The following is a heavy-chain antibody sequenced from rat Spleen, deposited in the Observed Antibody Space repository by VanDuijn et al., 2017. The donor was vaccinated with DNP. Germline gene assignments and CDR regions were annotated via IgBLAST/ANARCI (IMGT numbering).Heavy chain of an antibody. CDR2: INYSGSS. V-gene: IGHV3-1*01. CDR1: GFSITSNY. Sequence: EVQLQESGPGLVKPSQSLSLTCSVTGFSITSNYWAWIRKLPGNKMEWIGYINYSGSSGYNPSLKSRISITRDTSKNQFFLQLNSVSTEDTATYYCARWNIGTTTLDYWGQGVMVTVSS. CDR3: ARWNIGTTTLDY. J-gene: IGHJ2*01. D-gene: IGHD1-5*01.